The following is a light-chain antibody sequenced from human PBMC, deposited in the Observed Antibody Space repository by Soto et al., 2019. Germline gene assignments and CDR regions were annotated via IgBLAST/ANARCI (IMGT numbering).Light chain of an antibody. CDR1: GSDVGAYNL. CDR3: CSYAGTVAYV. V-gene: IGLV2-23*02. J-gene: IGLJ1*01. CDR2: EVN. Sequence: QSVLTQPASVSGSPGQSITISCAGTGSDVGAYNLVSWYQQHPGKAPKLNICEVNTRPSGISNRFSGSKSGDTASLKINRFQVEDEADYFCCSYAGTVAYVFGTGTKVTVL.